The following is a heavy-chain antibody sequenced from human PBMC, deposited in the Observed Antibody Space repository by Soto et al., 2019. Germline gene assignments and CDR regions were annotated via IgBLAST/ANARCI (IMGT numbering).Heavy chain of an antibody. J-gene: IGHJ4*02. D-gene: IGHD5-18*01. V-gene: IGHV1-69*06. Sequence: QVQLVQSGADVKKPGSSVKVSCKASGGTFSSYAISWVRQAPGQGLEWMGGIIPIFGTANYAQKFQGRVTITADKSTSTAYMELSCLRSVDTAVHYCARHKRGYSYGYVDYWGQATLVTVSS. CDR3: ARHKRGYSYGYVDY. CDR1: GGTFSSYA. CDR2: IIPIFGTA.